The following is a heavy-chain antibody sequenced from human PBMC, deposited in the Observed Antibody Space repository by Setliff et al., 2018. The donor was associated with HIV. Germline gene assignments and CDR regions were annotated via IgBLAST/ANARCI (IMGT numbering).Heavy chain of an antibody. CDR2: IYSNGNT. Sequence: LGGSLRLSCAASGFDVSSNYMSWARQAPGKGLEWVSIIYSNGNTSHADSVKGRFTFSRDNSKNTVYLRMNSLRVEDTAVYYCARQVWYAFDIWGQGTMVTVSS. CDR3: ARQVWYAFDI. D-gene: IGHD3-10*01. V-gene: IGHV3-66*02. CDR1: GFDVSSNY. J-gene: IGHJ3*02.